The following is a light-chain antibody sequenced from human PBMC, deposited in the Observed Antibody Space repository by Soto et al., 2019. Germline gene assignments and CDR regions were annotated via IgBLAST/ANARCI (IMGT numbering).Light chain of an antibody. Sequence: DIQITQSPSPLSASVGDRVTITCRASQSISSWLAWYQQKPGKAPKLLIYKASSLESGVPSRFSGSGSGTEFTLTISSLQPDDFATYYCQQYNGFGPGTKVDI. CDR2: KAS. CDR1: QSISSW. CDR3: QQYNG. V-gene: IGKV1-5*03. J-gene: IGKJ3*01.